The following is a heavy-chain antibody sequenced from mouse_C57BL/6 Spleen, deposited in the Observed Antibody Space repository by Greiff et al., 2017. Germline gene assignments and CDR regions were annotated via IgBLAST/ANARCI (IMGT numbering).Heavy chain of an antibody. J-gene: IGHJ1*03. CDR1: GFTFSDYY. V-gene: IGHV5-16*01. CDR3: ARGGEGWYFDV. CDR2: INYDGSST. Sequence: EVQLVESEGGLVQPGSSMKLSCTASGFTFSDYYMAWVRQVPEKGLEWVANINYDGSSTYYLDSLKSRFIISRDTAKNILYLQMSSLKSEDTATYYCARGGEGWYFDVWGTGTTVTVSS.